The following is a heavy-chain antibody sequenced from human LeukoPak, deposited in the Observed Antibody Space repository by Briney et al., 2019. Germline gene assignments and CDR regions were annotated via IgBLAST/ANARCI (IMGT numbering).Heavy chain of an antibody. CDR2: IYYSGST. Sequence: KASETLSLTCTVSGGSISSYYWSWIRQPPGKGLEWIGYIYYSGSTNYNPSLKSRVTISVDTSKNQFSLKLSSVTAADTAVYYCARGGGEETNFDYWGQGTLVTVSS. D-gene: IGHD2-15*01. V-gene: IGHV4-59*12. CDR1: GGSISSYY. J-gene: IGHJ4*02. CDR3: ARGGGEETNFDY.